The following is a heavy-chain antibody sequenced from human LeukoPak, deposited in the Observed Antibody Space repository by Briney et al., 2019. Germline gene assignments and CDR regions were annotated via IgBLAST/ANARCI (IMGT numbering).Heavy chain of an antibody. CDR3: AKEGSAGPFDY. Sequence: GGSLRLSCAASGFTFDDYGMSWVRQAPGKGLEWVSGITWNGDSIGYADSVKGRFTISRDNSKNTLYLQMNSLRAEDTAVYYCAKEGSAGPFDYWGQGTLVTVSS. V-gene: IGHV3-20*04. CDR2: ITWNGDSI. CDR1: GFTFDDYG. J-gene: IGHJ4*02. D-gene: IGHD2-15*01.